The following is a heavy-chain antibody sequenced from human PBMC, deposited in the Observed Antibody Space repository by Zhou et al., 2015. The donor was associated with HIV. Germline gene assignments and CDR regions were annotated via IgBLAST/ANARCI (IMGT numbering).Heavy chain of an antibody. D-gene: IGHD7-27*01. CDR1: GGTFNKHG. CDR3: AREGWGSWYFDL. CDR2: IVPFFGPA. J-gene: IGHJ2*01. V-gene: IGHV1-69*06. Sequence: QEQLVQSGTEVKKPGSSVKVSCKASGGTFNKHGISWVRQAPGQGLEWVGGIVPFFGPANYAQKFQGRATITADRSTNTVYMELSSLRSEDTAAYYCAREGWGSWYFDLWGRGTLVRVSS.